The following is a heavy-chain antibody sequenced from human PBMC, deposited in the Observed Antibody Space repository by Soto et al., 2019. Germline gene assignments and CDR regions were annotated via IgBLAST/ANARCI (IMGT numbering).Heavy chain of an antibody. CDR3: ARPARKKPVVGNS. V-gene: IGHV4-39*01. J-gene: IGHJ4*02. CDR1: GGSISSSSYY. D-gene: IGHD2-15*01. CDR2: IYYTGIT. Sequence: LSLTCTVSGGSISSSSYYWGWIRQPPGKGLEWIGSIYYTGITHYNPSLKSRATISIDTSKNQFSLNLNSVTATDTAVYYCARPARKKPVVGNSWGKGTLVTVPS.